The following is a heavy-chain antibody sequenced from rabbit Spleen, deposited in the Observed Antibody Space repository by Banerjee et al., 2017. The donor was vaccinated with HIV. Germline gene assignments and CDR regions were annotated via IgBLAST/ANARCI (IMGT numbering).Heavy chain of an antibody. D-gene: IGHD4-1*01. CDR2: IYAARGTT. Sequence: QLTEPGGGLVQPGCSLTLSCKASGIDFTNYYITWVRQAPGKGLEWIGIIYAARGTTDYASWGNGRFTISSDNAQSTVDLKMTSLTAADTATYFCARAIVPWLGLTRLDLWGQGTLVTVS. V-gene: IGHV1S7*01. J-gene: IGHJ3*01. CDR3: ARAIVPWLGLTRLDL. CDR1: GIDFTNYY.